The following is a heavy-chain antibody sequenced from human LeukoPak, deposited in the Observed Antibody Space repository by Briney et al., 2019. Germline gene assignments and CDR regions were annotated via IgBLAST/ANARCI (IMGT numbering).Heavy chain of an antibody. Sequence: GGSLRLSCAASGFTFSSYAMSWVRQAPGKGLEWVSAISGSGGSTYYADSVKGRFTISRDNSKNTLYLQMNSLRAEDTAVYYCAKGPYSSSWDDAFDIWAKGQWSPSLQ. CDR3: AKGPYSSSWDDAFDI. CDR1: GFTFSSYA. V-gene: IGHV3-23*01. D-gene: IGHD6-13*01. CDR2: ISGSGGST. J-gene: IGHJ3*02.